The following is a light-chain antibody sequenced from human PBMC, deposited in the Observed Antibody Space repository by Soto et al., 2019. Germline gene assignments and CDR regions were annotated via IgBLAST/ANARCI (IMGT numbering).Light chain of an antibody. Sequence: QSVLTQPRSVSGSPGQSVTISGTGTSSDVGGYNYVSWYQQYPNQAPKLFIFDVTERPSGVPSRFSGSKSGNTASLTIAGLQTEDEANYYCSSYGGTDTHVVFGGGTQVTVL. V-gene: IGLV2-11*01. CDR3: SSYGGTDTHVV. CDR2: DVT. J-gene: IGLJ2*01. CDR1: SSDVGGYNY.